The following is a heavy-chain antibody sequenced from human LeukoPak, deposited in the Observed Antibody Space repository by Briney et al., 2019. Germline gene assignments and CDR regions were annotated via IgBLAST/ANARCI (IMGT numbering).Heavy chain of an antibody. CDR2: ISYDGSKE. D-gene: IGHD3-16*01. CDR1: GFTFSSYD. CDR3: AKEYDSLYYFDY. V-gene: IGHV3-30*18. Sequence: GGSLRLSCAASGFTFSSYDMHWVRQAPGKGLEWVAVISYDGSKEHYGDSVKGRFSISRDNSKNTLYLQMNSLRAEDTAVYYCAKEYDSLYYFDYWGQGTLVTVSS. J-gene: IGHJ4*02.